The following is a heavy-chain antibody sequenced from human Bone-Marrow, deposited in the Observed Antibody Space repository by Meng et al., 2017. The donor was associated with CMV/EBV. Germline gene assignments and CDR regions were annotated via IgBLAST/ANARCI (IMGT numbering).Heavy chain of an antibody. Sequence: SETLSLTCTVSGGSISSYYWSWIRQPPGKGLEWIGYIYYSGSTNYNPSLKSRVTISVDTSKNQFSLKLSSVTAADTAVYYCARAIKYCSGGTCYSGRVDNWGQGTLVTVSS. CDR1: GGSISSYY. V-gene: IGHV4-59*12. CDR3: ARAIKYCSGGTCYSGRVDN. D-gene: IGHD2-15*01. CDR2: IYYSGST. J-gene: IGHJ4*02.